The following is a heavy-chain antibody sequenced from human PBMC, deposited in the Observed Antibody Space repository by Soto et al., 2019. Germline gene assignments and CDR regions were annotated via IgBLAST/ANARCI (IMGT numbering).Heavy chain of an antibody. CDR3: ARRQQWLAGYFDY. CDR2: IYYSGST. CDR1: GDSISSSGFY. D-gene: IGHD6-19*01. J-gene: IGHJ4*02. V-gene: IGHV4-39*01. Sequence: LSLTCAVSGDSISSSGFYWGWIRQPPGEGLEWIGSIYYSGSTYYNPSLKSRVTISVDTSKSQFSLKMRSVTAADTAVYYCARRQQWLAGYFDYWGQGTLVTVSS.